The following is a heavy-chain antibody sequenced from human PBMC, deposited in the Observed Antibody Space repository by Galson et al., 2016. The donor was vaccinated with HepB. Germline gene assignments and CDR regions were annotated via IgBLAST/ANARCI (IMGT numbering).Heavy chain of an antibody. Sequence: LVKPTQTLSLTCTVSGSSISSYFWSWIRQPPGKGLEWIGCIFDTGSTKYNPSLESRVTISVDTSKKQFSLKLNSVTAVDTAVYYCARGPLWFGDIDSWGQGTLVTVSP. J-gene: IGHJ4*02. V-gene: IGHV4-59*01. D-gene: IGHD3-10*01. CDR1: GSSISSYF. CDR3: ARGPLWFGDIDS. CDR2: IFDTGST.